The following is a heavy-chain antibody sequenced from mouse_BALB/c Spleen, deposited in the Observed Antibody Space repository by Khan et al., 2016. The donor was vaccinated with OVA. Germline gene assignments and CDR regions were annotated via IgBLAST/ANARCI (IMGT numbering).Heavy chain of an antibody. CDR2: LYPGTSDT. D-gene: IGHD1-1*01. CDR1: GYIFTDYL. CDR3: TRAGYGALAF. V-gene: IGHV1-5*01. J-gene: IGHJ3*01. Sequence: VQLQQSGTVLARPGASVRMSCKASGYIFTDYLIPWVKQRPGQGLEWIGSLYPGTSDTNYTQKFKAKAKLTALPSASTAYMDLSSLTNEDSAVYYCTRAGYGALAFWGQGTLVTVS.